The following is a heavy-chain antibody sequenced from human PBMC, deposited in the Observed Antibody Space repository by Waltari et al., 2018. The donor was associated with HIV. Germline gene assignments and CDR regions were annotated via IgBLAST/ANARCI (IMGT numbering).Heavy chain of an antibody. Sequence: QAQLVESGGGVVQPGRSLRLSCSASGLTFSSYAIHWVRQAPGKGLEWVAVISYDGSNKFYADSVKGRFTISRDISENTLFLQMDSLRAEDTAVYYCARDRGSFASFFYGLDVWGQGTTVTVSS. CDR1: GLTFSSYA. D-gene: IGHD3-10*01. J-gene: IGHJ6*02. CDR3: ARDRGSFASFFYGLDV. CDR2: ISYDGSNK. V-gene: IGHV3-30*01.